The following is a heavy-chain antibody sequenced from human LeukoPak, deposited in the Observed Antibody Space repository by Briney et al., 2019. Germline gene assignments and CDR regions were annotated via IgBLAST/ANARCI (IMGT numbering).Heavy chain of an antibody. CDR3: ARVLVYEAAGPYWYFDL. V-gene: IGHV4-59*01. Sequence: SETLSLTCTVSGGSISSYYWSWIRQPPGKGLEWIGYIYYSGSTNYNPSLKSRVTISVGTSKNQFSLKLSSVTAADTAVYYCARVLVYEAAGPYWYFDLWGRGTLVTVSS. CDR1: GGSISSYY. CDR2: IYYSGST. D-gene: IGHD6-13*01. J-gene: IGHJ2*01.